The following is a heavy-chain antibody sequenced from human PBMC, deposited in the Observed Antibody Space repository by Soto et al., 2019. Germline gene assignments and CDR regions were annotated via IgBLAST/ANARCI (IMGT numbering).Heavy chain of an antibody. Sequence: GASVKVSCKGSGYTFTSYAMHWVRQAPGQRLEWIGWINAGNDNTKYSQKFQGRVTITRDTSASTAYMELSSLRSEDTAVYYCVRDSLESHDYSNYLLGYWGQGTLVTVSS. CDR3: VRDSLESHDYSNYLLGY. J-gene: IGHJ4*02. V-gene: IGHV1-3*01. D-gene: IGHD4-4*01. CDR2: INAGNDNT. CDR1: GYTFTSYA.